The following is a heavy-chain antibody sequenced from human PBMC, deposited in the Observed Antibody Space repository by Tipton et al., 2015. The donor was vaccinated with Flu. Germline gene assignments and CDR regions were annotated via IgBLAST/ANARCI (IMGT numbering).Heavy chain of an antibody. CDR3: AKEGSYNILTNYYNKGVDP. V-gene: IGHV4-38-2*02. J-gene: IGHJ5*02. D-gene: IGHD3-9*01. Sequence: TLSLTCIVSGYSISSGYYWGWIRQPPGKGLEWIGSIYHTGSTYYNPSLKSRVTISVDTSKNQFSLKLTSVTAADTAVYYCAKEGSYNILTNYYNKGVDPWGQGTLVIVSS. CDR2: IYHTGST. CDR1: GYSISSGYY.